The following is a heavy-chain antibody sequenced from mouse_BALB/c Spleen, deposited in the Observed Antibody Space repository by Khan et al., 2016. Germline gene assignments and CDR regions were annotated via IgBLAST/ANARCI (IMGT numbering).Heavy chain of an antibody. D-gene: IGHD2-1*01. V-gene: IGHV14-4*02. CDR2: IDPENGVT. CDR3: NAGYGNYVGLDY. Sequence: VQLQQSGAELVRSGALVKLSCTSSGFNIKDYYIHWVRQRPEQGLEWIGWIDPENGVTEYAPKFQGRATMTAHTSSNTAYLHLSSLTSKDTAVDYGNAGYGNYVGLDYWGQGTSVTVSS. J-gene: IGHJ4*01. CDR1: GFNIKDYY.